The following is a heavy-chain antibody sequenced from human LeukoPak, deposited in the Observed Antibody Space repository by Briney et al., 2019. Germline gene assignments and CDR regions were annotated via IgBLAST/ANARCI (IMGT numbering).Heavy chain of an antibody. CDR1: GFTVSSNY. CDR3: AREVLEYYYDSSGSNGWFDP. J-gene: IGHJ5*02. CDR2: ICSGGST. V-gene: IGHV3-53*01. Sequence: GGSLRLSCAASGFTVSSNYMSWVRQAPGKGLEWVSVICSGGSTYYADSVKGRFTISRDNSKNTLYLQMNSLRAEDTAVYYCAREVLEYYYDSSGSNGWFDPWGQGTLVTVSS. D-gene: IGHD3-22*01.